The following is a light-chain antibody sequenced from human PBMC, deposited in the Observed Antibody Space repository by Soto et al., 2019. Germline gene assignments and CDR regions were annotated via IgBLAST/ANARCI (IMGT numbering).Light chain of an antibody. Sequence: QSVLTQPPSASGTPGQRVTISCSGSTCNVGSNTVNWYQQVPGTTPRLLIYNNNQRPSGVPDRFSGSKSGTSASLAISGLQSEDEADYYCAAWDDSLNACYVFGTGTKVTVL. CDR1: TCNVGSNT. CDR2: NNN. V-gene: IGLV1-44*01. J-gene: IGLJ1*01. CDR3: AAWDDSLNACYV.